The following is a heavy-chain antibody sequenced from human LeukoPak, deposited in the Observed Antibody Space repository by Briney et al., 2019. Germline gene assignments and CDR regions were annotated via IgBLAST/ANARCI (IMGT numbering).Heavy chain of an antibody. CDR3: ARGQYSYGYYPYYYGMDV. V-gene: IGHV4-59*01. J-gene: IGHJ6*02. D-gene: IGHD5-18*01. CDR2: IYYSGST. Sequence: SETLSLTCTVSGGSISSYYWSWIRQPPGKGLEWIGYIYYSGSTNYNPSLKSRVTISVDTSKSQFSLKLSSVTAADTAVYYCARGQYSYGYYPYYYGMDVWGQGTTVTVSS. CDR1: GGSISSYY.